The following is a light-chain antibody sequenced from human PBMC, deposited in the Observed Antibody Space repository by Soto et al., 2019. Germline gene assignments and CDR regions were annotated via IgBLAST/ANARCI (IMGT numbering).Light chain of an antibody. Sequence: EIVLTQSPGTLSLSPGERATLSCRASQSVSSSCLAWYQQKPGQAPRLLIYGASSRATGIPDRFSGSGSGTDFTLTISRLDPEDFAVYYCQQYGSSPWTFGQGTKVEIK. J-gene: IGKJ1*01. CDR3: QQYGSSPWT. CDR2: GAS. CDR1: QSVSSSC. V-gene: IGKV3-20*01.